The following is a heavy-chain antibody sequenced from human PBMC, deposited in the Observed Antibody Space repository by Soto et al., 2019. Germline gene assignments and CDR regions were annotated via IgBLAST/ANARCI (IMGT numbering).Heavy chain of an antibody. Sequence: QVQLVQSGAEEKKPGASVKVSCKASGYTFTGYARRWVRQAPGQRLEWMGWINAGNGNTKYSQKFQGRVTITRDTSASTAYMELSSLRSEDTAVYYCARAVAVPADFDYWGQGTRVTVSS. D-gene: IGHD6-19*01. CDR1: GYTFTGYA. V-gene: IGHV1-3*05. J-gene: IGHJ4*02. CDR3: ARAVAVPADFDY. CDR2: INAGNGNT.